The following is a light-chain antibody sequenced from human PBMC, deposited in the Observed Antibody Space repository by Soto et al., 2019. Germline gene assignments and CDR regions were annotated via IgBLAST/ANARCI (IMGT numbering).Light chain of an antibody. CDR3: QQSYSSPFT. Sequence: EIVLTQSPGTLSLSPGERASLSCRASQSVTGTFLAWYQQKPGQAPRLLIYAASSRATGIPDRFSGSGSGPDVTLSITRLEPEDFAVYYCQQSYSSPFTFGPGTKVDIK. CDR1: QSVTGTF. V-gene: IGKV3-20*01. J-gene: IGKJ3*01. CDR2: AAS.